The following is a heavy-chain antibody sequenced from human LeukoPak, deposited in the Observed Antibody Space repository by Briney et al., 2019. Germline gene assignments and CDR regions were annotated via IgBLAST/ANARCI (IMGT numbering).Heavy chain of an antibody. V-gene: IGHV3-33*01. CDR1: GFTFNSYG. D-gene: IGHD2-2*02. Sequence: GRSLRLSCAASGFTFNSYGMHWVRQAPDKGLEWVAIIWYDGSNKFYADSVKGRFTISRDNSKNTLYLQMNSLRAEDTAVYYCARDDTVYFDYWGQGTLVTVSS. CDR3: ARDDTVYFDY. CDR2: IWYDGSNK. J-gene: IGHJ4*02.